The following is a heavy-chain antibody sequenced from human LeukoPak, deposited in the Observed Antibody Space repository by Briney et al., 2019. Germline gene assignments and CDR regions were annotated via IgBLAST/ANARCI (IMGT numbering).Heavy chain of an antibody. D-gene: IGHD6-13*01. CDR1: GFTFSYYW. Sequence: GGSLRLSCTASGFTFSYYWMHWVRQAPGKGLEWVAVISYDGSNKYYADSVKGRFTISRDNSKNTLYLQMNSLRAEDTAVYYCARQYSSSWTNYYYYGMDVWGQGTTVTVSS. CDR3: ARQYSSSWTNYYYYGMDV. V-gene: IGHV3-30*03. J-gene: IGHJ6*02. CDR2: ISYDGSNK.